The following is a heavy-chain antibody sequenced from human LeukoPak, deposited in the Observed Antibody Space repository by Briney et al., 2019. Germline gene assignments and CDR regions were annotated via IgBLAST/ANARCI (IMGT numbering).Heavy chain of an antibody. D-gene: IGHD3-10*01. V-gene: IGHV3-15*01. CDR3: TTIYCGSGPSMDG. CDR1: GFTFSNAW. Sequence: PGGSLRLSCAAPGFTFSNAWMSWVRQAPGKGLEWVGRIKSKTDGGTTDYTAPVKGRFTISRDDSKNTLYLQMNSLKTEDTAVYYCTTIYCGSGPSMDGWGQGTTVTVSS. CDR2: IKSKTDGGTT. J-gene: IGHJ6*02.